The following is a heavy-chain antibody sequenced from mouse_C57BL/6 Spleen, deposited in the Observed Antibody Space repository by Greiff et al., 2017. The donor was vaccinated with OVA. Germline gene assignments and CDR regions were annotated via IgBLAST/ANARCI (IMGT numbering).Heavy chain of an antibody. D-gene: IGHD1-1*01. J-gene: IGHJ2*01. CDR1: GYTFTDYN. Sequence: VQLQQSGPELVKPGASVKMSCKASGYTFTDYNMHWVKQSHGKSLEWIGYINPNNGGTSYNQKFKGKATLTVNKSSSTAYMELSSLTSEDSAVYYCPRDYGSPNFDYWGQGTPLTVSS. V-gene: IGHV1-22*01. CDR2: INPNNGGT. CDR3: PRDYGSPNFDY.